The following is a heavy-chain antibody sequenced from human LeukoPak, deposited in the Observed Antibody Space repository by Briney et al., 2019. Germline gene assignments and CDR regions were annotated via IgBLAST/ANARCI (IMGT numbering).Heavy chain of an antibody. V-gene: IGHV3-7*05. CDR2: IKQDGSEK. CDR1: GFTFSSYW. J-gene: IGHJ4*02. CDR3: VSGLNWEFDY. D-gene: IGHD1-26*01. Sequence: GGSLRLSCGASGFTFSSYWMSWVRQAPGIGLEWVANIKQDGSEKYYADSVEGRFTVSRDNAKNSLYLQMINLRAEDTAVYYCVSGLNWEFDYWGQGTLVTVSS.